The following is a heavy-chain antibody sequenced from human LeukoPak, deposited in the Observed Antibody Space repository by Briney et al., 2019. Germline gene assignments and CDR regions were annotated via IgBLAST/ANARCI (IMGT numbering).Heavy chain of an antibody. Sequence: GGSLRLSCAASGFTFSSYWIHWVRQAPGKGLVWVSRINSDGSSTSYADSVKGRFTISRDNAKNTLYLQMNSLRAEDTAVYYCARDLYSSSFSSSWYTMDYWGQGTLVTVSS. CDR1: GFTFSSYW. J-gene: IGHJ4*02. CDR3: ARDLYSSSFSSSWYTMDY. CDR2: INSDGSST. D-gene: IGHD6-13*01. V-gene: IGHV3-74*01.